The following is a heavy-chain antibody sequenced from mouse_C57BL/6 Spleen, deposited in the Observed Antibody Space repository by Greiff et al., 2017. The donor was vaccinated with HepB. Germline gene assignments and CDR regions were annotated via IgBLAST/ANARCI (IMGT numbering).Heavy chain of an antibody. CDR3: TGDGYYVLFAY. J-gene: IGHJ3*01. V-gene: IGHV6-3*01. CDR1: GFTFSNYW. Sequence: EVKLVESGGGLVQPGGSMKLSCVASGFTFSNYWMNWVRQSPEKGLEWVAQIRLKSDNYATHYAESVKGRFTISRDDSKSSVYLQMNNLRAEDTGIYYCTGDGYYVLFAYWGQGTLVTVSA. CDR2: IRLKSDNYAT. D-gene: IGHD2-3*01.